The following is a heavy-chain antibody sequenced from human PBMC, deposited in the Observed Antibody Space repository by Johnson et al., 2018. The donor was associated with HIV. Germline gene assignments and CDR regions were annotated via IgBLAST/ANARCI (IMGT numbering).Heavy chain of an antibody. J-gene: IGHJ3*02. CDR1: GFTFSSYG. V-gene: IGHV3-20*04. D-gene: IGHD3-22*01. CDR3: ARVDQILDYYDSRAAFDI. Sequence: VQLVESGGGVVQPGRSLRLSCAASGFTFSSYGMSWVRQAPGKGLEWVSGINWNGGSIGYADSVKGRFTISRDNAKNSLYLQMNSLRAEDTALYYCARVDQILDYYDSRAAFDIWATGQWSPSLQ. CDR2: INWNGGSI.